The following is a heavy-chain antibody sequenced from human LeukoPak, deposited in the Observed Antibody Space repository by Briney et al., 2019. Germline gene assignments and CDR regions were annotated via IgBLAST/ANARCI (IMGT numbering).Heavy chain of an antibody. Sequence: GESLKISCEGSGYSFPTYWIGWVRPLPGRGVGWRGIVYSADSHTTYSPFFEGQVPISADKSIGTAYQQWSSMRASDTAMYYCARRPAGIRTFDYWGQGTLVTVSS. CDR2: VYSADSHT. J-gene: IGHJ4*02. D-gene: IGHD2-2*01. CDR3: ARRPAGIRTFDY. V-gene: IGHV5-51*01. CDR1: GYSFPTYW.